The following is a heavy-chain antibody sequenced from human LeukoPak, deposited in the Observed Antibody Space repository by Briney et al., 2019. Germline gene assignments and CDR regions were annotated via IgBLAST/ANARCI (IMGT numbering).Heavy chain of an antibody. CDR1: GFTFSSYG. D-gene: IGHD6-13*01. J-gene: IGHJ4*02. V-gene: IGHV3-30*02. CDR2: IRYDGSNK. Sequence: PGGSLRLSCAASGFTFSSYGMHWVRQAPGKGLEWVAFIRYDGSNKYYADSVKGRFTISRDNSKNTLYLQMNSLRAEDTAVYYCAKDKSRAGYSSSWYDLANDYWGQGTLVTVSS. CDR3: AKDKSRAGYSSSWYDLANDY.